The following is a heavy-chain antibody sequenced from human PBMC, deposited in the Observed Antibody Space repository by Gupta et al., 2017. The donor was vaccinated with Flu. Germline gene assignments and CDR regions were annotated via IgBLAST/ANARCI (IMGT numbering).Heavy chain of an antibody. CDR3: ARHYFDCS. V-gene: IGHV3-7*02. D-gene: IGHD3-9*01. CDR2: INEDGTKK. J-gene: IGHJ4*02. Sequence: EVQLVESGGGLVQPGGSPRLSCAASGFTFSNYWMNWVRLAPGKGLEWVANINEDGTKKYYVDSVRGRFTISRDNAKNSLYLQMSSLRAEDTAVYYCARHYFDCSGGQGTLVTVSS. CDR1: GFTFSNYW.